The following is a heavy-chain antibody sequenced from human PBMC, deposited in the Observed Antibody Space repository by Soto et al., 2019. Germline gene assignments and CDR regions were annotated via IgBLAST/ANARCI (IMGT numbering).Heavy chain of an antibody. J-gene: IGHJ4*02. CDR3: TKSGTIFEVVIPLYFDY. CDR2: ISGSGGST. CDR1: GFTFSSYA. Sequence: EVQLLESGGGLVQPGGSLRLSCAASGFTFSSYAMSWVRQAPGKGLEWVSAISGSGGSTYYADSVKGRFTISRDNSKNTLYLQMNSLRAEDTAVYYCTKSGTIFEVVIPLYFDYWGQGTLVTVSS. V-gene: IGHV3-23*01. D-gene: IGHD3-3*01.